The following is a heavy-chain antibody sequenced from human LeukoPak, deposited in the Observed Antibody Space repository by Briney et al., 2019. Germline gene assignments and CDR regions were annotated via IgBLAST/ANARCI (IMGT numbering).Heavy chain of an antibody. Sequence: PSETLSLTRTVSGGSISSSSYYWGWIRQPPGKGLEWIGSIYYSGSTYYNPSLKSRVTISVDTSKNQFSLKLSSVTAADTAVYYCARSPRYCSSTSCYFLGWFDPWGQGTLVTVSS. CDR3: ARSPRYCSSTSCYFLGWFDP. CDR1: GGSISSSSYY. J-gene: IGHJ5*02. V-gene: IGHV4-39*07. D-gene: IGHD2-2*01. CDR2: IYYSGST.